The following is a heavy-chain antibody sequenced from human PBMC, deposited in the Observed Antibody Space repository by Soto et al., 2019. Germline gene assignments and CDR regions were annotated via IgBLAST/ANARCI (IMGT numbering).Heavy chain of an antibody. D-gene: IGHD3-22*01. CDR3: AREMGGYDSGALYGMDV. CDR2: VSSDGSNT. V-gene: IGHV3-74*01. J-gene: IGHJ6*02. CDR1: GFSFSSYW. Sequence: EVQLVESGGGLVQPGGSLRLSCTASGFSFSSYWVHWVRQAPGKGLVWVSRVSSDGSNTRYADSVKGRFTMSRDNAENTLYLQMDSLRAEDTAMYYCAREMGGYDSGALYGMDVWGQGTTVTVSS.